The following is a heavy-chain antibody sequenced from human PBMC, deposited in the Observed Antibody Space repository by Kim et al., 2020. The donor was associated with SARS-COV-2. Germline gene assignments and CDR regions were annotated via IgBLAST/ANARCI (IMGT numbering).Heavy chain of an antibody. D-gene: IGHD2-15*01. CDR1: GYTFSNYA. J-gene: IGHJ4*02. CDR2: IIGGNGNT. V-gene: IGHV1-3*01. Sequence: ASVKVSCKASGYTFSNYAIHWVRQAPGQRLECMGWIIGGNGNTYYSPKFQGRVTFTRDTSATTAYMELSSLRSEDTAIYCCARGGGPGLGYWGQGTLVTVSS. CDR3: ARGGGPGLGY.